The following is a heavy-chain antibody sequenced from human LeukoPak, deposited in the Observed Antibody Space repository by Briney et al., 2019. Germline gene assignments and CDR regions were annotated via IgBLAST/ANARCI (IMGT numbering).Heavy chain of an antibody. CDR1: GFTFSSYS. V-gene: IGHV3-48*01. Sequence: PGGSPRLSCAASGFTFSSYSMNWVRQAPGKGLEWVSYISSSSSTIYYADSVKGRFTISRDNAKNSLYLQMNSLRAEDTAVYYCARVVLEPFDYWGQGTLLTVSS. CDR2: ISSSSSTI. J-gene: IGHJ4*02. CDR3: ARVVLEPFDY. D-gene: IGHD1-1*01.